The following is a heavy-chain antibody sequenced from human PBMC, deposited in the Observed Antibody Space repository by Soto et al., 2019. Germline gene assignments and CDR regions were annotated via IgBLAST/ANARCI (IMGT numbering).Heavy chain of an antibody. Sequence: QVQLVESGGGVVQPGRSLRLSCAASGFTFSSYGMHWVRQAPGKGLEWVAVIVYDGSNKYYADSVKGRFPISRDNSKNTLYLQMNSLRAEDTAVYYCAPPIYGRNYYYDMDVWGQGTTFTVSS. J-gene: IGHJ6*02. CDR2: IVYDGSNK. D-gene: IGHD2-2*02. V-gene: IGHV3-30*03. CDR3: APPIYGRNYYYDMDV. CDR1: GFTFSSYG.